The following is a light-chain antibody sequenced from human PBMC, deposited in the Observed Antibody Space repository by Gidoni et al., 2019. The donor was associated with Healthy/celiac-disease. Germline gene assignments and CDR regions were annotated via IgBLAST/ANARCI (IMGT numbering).Light chain of an antibody. CDR3: LQDYNYPRT. CDR2: AAS. Sequence: AIPMTQSPSSLSAAVGDRVNITCRASQGIRNALGWYQQKPGKAPKLLIYAASSLQSGVPSRFSGSGSGTDFTLTISSLQPEDFATYYCLQDYNYPRTFGQGTKVEIK. CDR1: QGIRNA. V-gene: IGKV1-6*01. J-gene: IGKJ1*01.